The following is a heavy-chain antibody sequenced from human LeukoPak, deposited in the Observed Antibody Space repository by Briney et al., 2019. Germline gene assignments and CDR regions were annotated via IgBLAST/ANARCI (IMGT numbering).Heavy chain of an antibody. D-gene: IGHD6-19*01. Sequence: GGSLRLSCAASGFTFDDYGMSWVRQAPGKGLEWVSGINWNGGSTGYADSVKGRFTISRDNSKNTLYMQMNSLRAEDTAVYYCARGVRIAVAGNIDYWGQGTLVTVSS. V-gene: IGHV3-20*04. J-gene: IGHJ4*02. CDR3: ARGVRIAVAGNIDY. CDR2: INWNGGST. CDR1: GFTFDDYG.